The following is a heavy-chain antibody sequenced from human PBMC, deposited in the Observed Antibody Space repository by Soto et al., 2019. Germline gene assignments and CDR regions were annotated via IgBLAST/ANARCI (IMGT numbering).Heavy chain of an antibody. CDR3: APSVIVYTDTLNYFEP. CDR2: INGGNGDT. CDR1: GYTFTNYA. Sequence: VQLVQSGAEVKKPGASVKVSCNASGYTFTNYAMHWVRQAPGQSLEWMGWINGGNGDTKYSQQFQERITITRDTPASTACMELSSLRSDTTGVYYCAPSVIVYTDTLNYFEPSCQGTLVTVST. V-gene: IGHV1-3*01. D-gene: IGHD3-22*01. J-gene: IGHJ5*02.